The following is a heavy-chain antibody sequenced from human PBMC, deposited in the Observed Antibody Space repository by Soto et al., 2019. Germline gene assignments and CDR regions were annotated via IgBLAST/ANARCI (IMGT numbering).Heavy chain of an antibody. D-gene: IGHD3-10*01. CDR3: AREGSLSPSLSITMVRGVASDYGMDV. Sequence: SETLSLTCTVSGGSISSYYWSWIRQPPGKGLEWIGYIYYSRSTNYNPSLKSRVTISVDTSKNQFSLKLSSVTAADTAVYYCAREGSLSPSLSITMVRGVASDYGMDVWGQGTTVT. V-gene: IGHV4-59*01. J-gene: IGHJ6*02. CDR1: GGSISSYY. CDR2: IYYSRST.